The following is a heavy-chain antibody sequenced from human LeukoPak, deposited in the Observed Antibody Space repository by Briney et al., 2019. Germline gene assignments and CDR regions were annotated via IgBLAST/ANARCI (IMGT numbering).Heavy chain of an antibody. CDR3: AGDHYYHASRGYLSFLKRGDYFDY. D-gene: IGHD3-22*01. CDR2: ISYDGSNK. J-gene: IGHJ4*02. CDR1: GFTFSSYA. Sequence: GGSLRLSCAASGFTFSSYAMHWVRQAPGKGLEWVAVISYDGSNKYYADSVKGRFTISRDNSKNTLYLQMNSLRAEDTAVYYCAGDHYYHASRGYLSFLKRGDYFDYWGQGTLVTVSS. V-gene: IGHV3-30*04.